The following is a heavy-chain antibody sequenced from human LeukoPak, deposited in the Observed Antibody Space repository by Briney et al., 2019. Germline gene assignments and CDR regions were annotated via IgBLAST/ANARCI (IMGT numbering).Heavy chain of an antibody. V-gene: IGHV4-31*03. J-gene: IGHJ4*02. Sequence: SETLSLTCTVSGGSISSGGYYWSWLRQHPGKGLEWIGYIYYSGSTYYNPSLKSRVTISVDTSKNQFSLKLSSVTAADTAVYYCAREGRLVYDYWGQGTLVTVSS. CDR1: GGSISSGGYY. D-gene: IGHD6-19*01. CDR3: AREGRLVYDY. CDR2: IYYSGST.